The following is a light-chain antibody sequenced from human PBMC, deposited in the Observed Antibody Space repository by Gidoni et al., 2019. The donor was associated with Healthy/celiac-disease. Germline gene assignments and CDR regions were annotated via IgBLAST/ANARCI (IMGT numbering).Light chain of an antibody. V-gene: IGLV3-21*03. Sequence: SYVLTQPPSVSVAPGKTARITCGGNNIGSKSVHWYQHKPGQAPVLVVYDDSDRPSGIPERFSGSNSANTATLTISRVEAGDEADYYCQVWDSSSDHSVVFGGGTKLTVL. J-gene: IGLJ2*01. CDR1: NIGSKS. CDR3: QVWDSSSDHSVV. CDR2: DDS.